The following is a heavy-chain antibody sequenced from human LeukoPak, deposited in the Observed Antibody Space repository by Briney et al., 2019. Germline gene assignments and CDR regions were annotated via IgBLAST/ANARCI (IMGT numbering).Heavy chain of an antibody. V-gene: IGHV3-11*03. J-gene: IGHJ5*02. D-gene: IGHD2-15*01. CDR3: ARSPYCSGGSCLLGWFDP. CDR1: GFTFSDYY. CDR2: ISSSSSYT. Sequence: GGSLRLSCAASGFTFSDYYMSWIRQAPGKGLEWVSYISSSSSYTNYADSVKGRFTISRDNAKNSLYPQMNSLRAEDTAVYYCARSPYCSGGSCLLGWFDPWGQGTLVTVSS.